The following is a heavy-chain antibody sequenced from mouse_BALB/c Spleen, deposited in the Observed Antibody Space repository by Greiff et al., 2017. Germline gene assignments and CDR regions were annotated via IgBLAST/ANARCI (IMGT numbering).Heavy chain of an antibody. CDR3: ARLYDGTFFDY. V-gene: IGHV1-80*01. CDR2: IYPGDGDT. Sequence: VKVVESGAELVRPGSSVKISCKASGYAFSSYWMNWVKQRPGQGLEWIGQIYPGDGDTNYNGKFKGKATLTADKSSSTAYMQLSSLTSEDSAVYFCARLYDGTFFDYWGQGTTLTVSS. J-gene: IGHJ2*01. D-gene: IGHD2-14*01. CDR1: GYAFSSYW.